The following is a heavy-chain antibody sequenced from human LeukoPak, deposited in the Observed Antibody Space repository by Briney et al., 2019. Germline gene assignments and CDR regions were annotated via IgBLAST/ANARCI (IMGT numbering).Heavy chain of an antibody. CDR2: ISWNSGSI. Sequence: GGSLRLSCAASGFTFDDYAMHWVRQAPGKGLEWVSGISWNSGSIGYADSVKGRFTISRDNAKNSLYLQMNSLRAEDTALYYCAKGHSSGWNVHDPNWFDPWGQGTLVTVSS. J-gene: IGHJ5*02. V-gene: IGHV3-9*01. CDR1: GFTFDDYA. D-gene: IGHD6-19*01. CDR3: AKGHSSGWNVHDPNWFDP.